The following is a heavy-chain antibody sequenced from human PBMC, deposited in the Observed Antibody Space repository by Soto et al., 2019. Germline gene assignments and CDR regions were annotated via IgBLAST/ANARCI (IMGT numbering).Heavy chain of an antibody. CDR3: ARGPGSSDWRFSYYYMDV. J-gene: IGHJ6*02. Sequence: QVQLVQSGAEVKKPGASVKVSCTFTSYDINWVRQATGQGLEWMAWMNPNSGNTRYAQKFQGRVTMTRNTSNFTAYMELSSLRSEDTAVYYCARGPGSSDWRFSYYYMDVWGQGTTVNVSS. D-gene: IGHD6-19*01. V-gene: IGHV1-8*01. CDR2: MNPNSGNT. CDR1: FTSYD.